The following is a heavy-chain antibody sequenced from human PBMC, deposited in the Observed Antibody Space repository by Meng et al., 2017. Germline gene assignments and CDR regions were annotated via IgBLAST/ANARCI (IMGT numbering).Heavy chain of an antibody. D-gene: IGHD2-15*01. J-gene: IGHJ4*02. CDR2: IYHSGST. Sequence: QVQLQESCPGLVKPSGSLSLTCAVSGGSISSSNWWSWVRQTPGKGLEWIGEIYHSGSTNYNPSLKSRVTISVDKSKNQFSLKLSSVTAADTAVYYCARWSIYCSGGSCYSFDYWGQGTLVTVSS. CDR1: GGSISSSNW. CDR3: ARWSIYCSGGSCYSFDY. V-gene: IGHV4-4*02.